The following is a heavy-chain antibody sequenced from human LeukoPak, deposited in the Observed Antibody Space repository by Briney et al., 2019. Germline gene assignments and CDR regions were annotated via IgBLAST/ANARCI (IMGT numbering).Heavy chain of an antibody. CDR3: ARLPLGAFAEFLNFDY. CDR1: GGSFSAYY. J-gene: IGHJ4*02. V-gene: IGHV4-34*01. D-gene: IGHD3-10*01. CDR2: INHSGST. Sequence: PSETLSLTCGVYGGSFSAYYWSWIRQPPGKGLEWIGDINHSGSTKYNPSLMSRVAISVDSSKNHFSLNLRSVTAADTTVYYCARLPLGAFAEFLNFDYWGQGIPVTVSS.